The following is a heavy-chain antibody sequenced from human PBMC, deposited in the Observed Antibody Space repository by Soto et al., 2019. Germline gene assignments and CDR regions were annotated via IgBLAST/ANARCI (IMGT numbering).Heavy chain of an antibody. J-gene: IGHJ6*02. Sequence: QVQLQESGPGLVKPSETLSLTCTVSGGSITNYYCSWFRQPPGKGLEWIGYINYDGYSAYNLSLTWRVTLPMDASKTQFSLMLESVTATDTAVYYCARHGFGPLHGLVDVWGPGTTVIVSS. V-gene: IGHV4-59*08. CDR2: INYDGYS. CDR3: ARHGFGPLHGLVDV. CDR1: GGSITNYY. D-gene: IGHD3-10*01.